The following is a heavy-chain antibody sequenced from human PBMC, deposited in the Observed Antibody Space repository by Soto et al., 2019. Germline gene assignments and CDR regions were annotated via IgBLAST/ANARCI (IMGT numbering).Heavy chain of an antibody. CDR1: GYTSTSYA. CDR3: ARDIDSGYSGYGNWFDP. V-gene: IGHV1-3*01. Sequence: ASVKVSCKASGYTSTSYAMHWVRQAPGQRLEWMGWINAGNGNTKYSQKFQGRVTITRDTSASTAYMELSSLRSEDTAVYYCARDIDSGYSGYGNWFDPWGQGTLVTVSS. CDR2: INAGNGNT. J-gene: IGHJ5*02. D-gene: IGHD5-12*01.